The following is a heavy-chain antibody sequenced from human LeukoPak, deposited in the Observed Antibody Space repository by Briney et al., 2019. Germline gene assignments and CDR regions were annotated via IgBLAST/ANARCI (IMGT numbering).Heavy chain of an antibody. J-gene: IGHJ4*02. CDR1: GGSFSGYY. V-gene: IGHV4-34*01. Sequence: SETLSLTCAVYGGSFSGYYWSWIRQPPGKGLEWIGEINHSGSTNYNPSLKSRVTISVDTSKNQFSLKLSSVTAADTAVYYCARGRYYGSGSPNLDDYWGQGTLVTVSS. CDR3: ARGRYYGSGSPNLDDY. D-gene: IGHD3-10*01. CDR2: INHSGST.